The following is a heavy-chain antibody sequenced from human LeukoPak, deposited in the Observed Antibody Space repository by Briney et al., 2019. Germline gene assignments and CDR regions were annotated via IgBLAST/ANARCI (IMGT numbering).Heavy chain of an antibody. V-gene: IGHV4-59*03. CDR1: GDSISTYY. CDR2: IYYGGNT. J-gene: IGHJ6*02. Sequence: SSETLSLTCTVSGDSISTYYWSWVRQPPGKGLEWIGYIYYGGNTNYNPSLKSRVTISVDTSKNQFSLKLSSVTAADTAVYYCARTHSSSWPHYYYYYYGMDVWGQGTTVTVSS. CDR3: ARTHSSSWPHYYYYYYGMDV. D-gene: IGHD6-13*01.